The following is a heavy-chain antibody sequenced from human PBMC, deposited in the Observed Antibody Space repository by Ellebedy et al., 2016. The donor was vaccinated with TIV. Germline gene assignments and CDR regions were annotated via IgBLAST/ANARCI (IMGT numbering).Heavy chain of an antibody. CDR3: LKGTLGSCTGSTCFPIDY. CDR1: GFASSTYA. D-gene: IGHD2-8*02. V-gene: IGHV3-23*01. CDR2: ITGSGYDT. J-gene: IGHJ4*02. Sequence: PGGSLRPSCAASGFASSTYAMSWVPQAPERGLEWVSIITGSGYDTSYIDSVKGRFPIPRENSRNKLYLQMDGLRAEDTAVYSCLKGTLGSCTGSTCFPIDYWGQGTLVTVSS.